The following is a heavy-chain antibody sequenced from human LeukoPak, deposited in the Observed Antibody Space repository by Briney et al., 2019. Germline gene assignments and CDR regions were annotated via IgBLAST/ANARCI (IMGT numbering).Heavy chain of an antibody. CDR1: GYTFTNFA. D-gene: IGHD2-15*01. Sequence: GASVKVSCKASGYTFTNFAINWVRQAPGQGPEWMGWINTITGNPTYAQGFTGRFVFSLDTSVSTAYLQISSLEAEDTAVYYCARGLRGDIVVVVAAHNAFDIWGQGTMVTVSS. CDR2: INTITGNP. J-gene: IGHJ3*02. CDR3: ARGLRGDIVVVVAAHNAFDI. V-gene: IGHV7-4-1*02.